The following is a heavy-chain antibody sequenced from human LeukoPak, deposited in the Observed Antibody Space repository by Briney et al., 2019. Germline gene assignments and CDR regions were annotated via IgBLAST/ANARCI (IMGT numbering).Heavy chain of an antibody. V-gene: IGHV1-18*01. Sequence: GASVKVSCKASGYSFTSYGFSWVRQAPGQGLEWMGWISGYNGNTKYAQNIQGRVTMTTDSSTTTAYMELRSLGSDDTAVYYCARDGVADGSWSQFDYWGQGTLLTVSS. CDR3: ARDGVADGSWSQFDY. CDR2: ISGYNGNT. J-gene: IGHJ4*02. D-gene: IGHD6-13*01. CDR1: GYSFTSYG.